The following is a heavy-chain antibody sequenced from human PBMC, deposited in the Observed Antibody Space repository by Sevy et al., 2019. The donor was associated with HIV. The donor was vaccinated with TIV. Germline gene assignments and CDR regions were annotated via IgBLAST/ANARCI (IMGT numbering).Heavy chain of an antibody. Sequence: GGSLRLSCAASGFSFRTYAMHWVRQAPGKGLEWVAGIWYDGSNENHADSVKGRFTISRDNSKNTLYLQMNNLRAEDTAVYYCVKDVGVGSTRRYADYWGQGTLVTVSS. V-gene: IGHV3-33*06. CDR2: IWYDGSNE. J-gene: IGHJ4*02. CDR3: VKDVGVGSTRRYADY. D-gene: IGHD1-26*01. CDR1: GFSFRTYA.